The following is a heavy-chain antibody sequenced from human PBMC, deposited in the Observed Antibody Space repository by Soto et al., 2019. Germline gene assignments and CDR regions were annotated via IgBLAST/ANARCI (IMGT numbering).Heavy chain of an antibody. D-gene: IGHD3-3*01. Sequence: GGSLRLSCAASGFTFSSYAMHWVRQAPGKGLEWVAVISYDGSNKYYADSVKGRFTISRDNSQRTLNLQMNSLRAEDTAVYYCAKNGDFWSWGMDVWGQGTTVTVSS. CDR3: AKNGDFWSWGMDV. V-gene: IGHV3-30-3*01. J-gene: IGHJ6*02. CDR1: GFTFSSYA. CDR2: ISYDGSNK.